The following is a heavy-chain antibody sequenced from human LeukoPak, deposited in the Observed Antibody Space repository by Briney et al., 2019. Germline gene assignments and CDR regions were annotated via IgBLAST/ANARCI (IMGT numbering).Heavy chain of an antibody. V-gene: IGHV1-18*01. CDR1: GYDFTRSG. CDR2: ISFYNDNT. Sequence: ASAKVSCKASGYDFTRSGISWVRQAPGQGLEWMGWISFYNDNTNYAQKIQGRVTMTTGTSTSTAYMELRNLISDDTAVYYCARDVEYGSGREGLDVWGQGTTVTVSS. CDR3: ARDVEYGSGREGLDV. D-gene: IGHD3-10*01. J-gene: IGHJ6*02.